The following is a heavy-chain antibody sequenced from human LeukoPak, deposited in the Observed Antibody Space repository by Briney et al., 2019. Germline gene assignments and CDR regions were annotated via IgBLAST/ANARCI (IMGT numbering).Heavy chain of an antibody. J-gene: IGHJ4*02. V-gene: IGHV3-30*18. CDR2: ISYDGSNK. D-gene: IGHD1-26*01. Sequence: GGSLRLSCAASGFTFSSYGMHWVRQAPGKGLEWVAVISYDGSNKYYADSVKGRFTISRDNSKNTLYLQMNSLRAEDTAVYYCAKGRGSYYAGYFDYWGQGTLVTVSS. CDR3: AKGRGSYYAGYFDY. CDR1: GFTFSSYG.